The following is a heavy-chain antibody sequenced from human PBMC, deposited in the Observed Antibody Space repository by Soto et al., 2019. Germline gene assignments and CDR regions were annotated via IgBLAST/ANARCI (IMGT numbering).Heavy chain of an antibody. CDR3: ARETAVVVPDASYGMDV. V-gene: IGHV3-23*01. Sequence: ASLRLSCAASGFTFSSYAMSWVRQAPGKGLEGVSVISGSGGSTDYADSVKRRFPIPRHNSKNTLYLQVNSLRAEDTAVYFCARETAVVVPDASYGMDVWGQGTTVTVSS. D-gene: IGHD2-2*01. CDR2: ISGSGGST. CDR1: GFTFSSYA. J-gene: IGHJ6*02.